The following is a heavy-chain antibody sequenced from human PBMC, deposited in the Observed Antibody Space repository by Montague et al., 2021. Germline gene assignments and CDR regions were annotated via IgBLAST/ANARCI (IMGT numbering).Heavy chain of an antibody. Sequence: SETLSLTCTVSSGSIFHAHWSWVRQPPWKGLEWLGSMFHGGATSNNPSLKSRVTMSIDTSTNQFSLKLSFVTAADTAVYYCAKQDYFVSGTSYKGFDPWGQGILVAVSS. D-gene: IGHD3-10*01. CDR2: MFHGGAT. V-gene: IGHV4-59*08. CDR1: SGSIFHAH. CDR3: AKQDYFVSGTSYKGFDP. J-gene: IGHJ5*02.